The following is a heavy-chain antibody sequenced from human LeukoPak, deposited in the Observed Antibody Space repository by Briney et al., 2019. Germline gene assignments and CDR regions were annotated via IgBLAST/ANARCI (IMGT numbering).Heavy chain of an antibody. CDR3: ARAPGSSRYYYGMDV. J-gene: IGHJ6*02. CDR2: IYYSGST. V-gene: IGHV4-59*01. Sequence: PSETLSLTCTVSGGSISSYYWSWIRQPPGKGLEWIGYIYYSGSTNYNPSLKSRVTISVDTSKNQFSLKLSSVTAADTAVYYCARAPGSSRYYYGMDVWGQGTTVTVSS. D-gene: IGHD6-6*01. CDR1: GGSISSYY.